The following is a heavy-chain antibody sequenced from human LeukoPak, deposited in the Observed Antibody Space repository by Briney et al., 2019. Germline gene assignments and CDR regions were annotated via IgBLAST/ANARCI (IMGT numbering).Heavy chain of an antibody. CDR1: GYTFTCYY. CDR3: ARDRYSSSWTTFYYYYYMDV. J-gene: IGHJ6*03. CDR2: INPNSGGT. V-gene: IGHV1-2*02. Sequence: GASVKVSCKASGYTFTCYYMHWVRHAPGQGLEWMGWINPNSGGTNYAQKFQGRVTMTRDTSISTAYMELSRLRSDDTAVYYCARDRYSSSWTTFYYYYYMDVWGKGTTVTVSS. D-gene: IGHD6-13*01.